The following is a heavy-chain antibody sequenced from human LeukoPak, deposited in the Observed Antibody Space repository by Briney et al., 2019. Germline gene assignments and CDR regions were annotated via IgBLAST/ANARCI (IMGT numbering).Heavy chain of an antibody. CDR2: IKRIIDGGTT. Sequence: PGGSLRLSCTASGFAFSVYAMSWLRQPPGKGLEWVGRIKRIIDGGTTDYAAPVKGRFTVSRDDSINTLYLQMSSLKTEDTAVYYCAAQGGSGDLRYWGQGTLVTVSS. V-gene: IGHV3-15*01. CDR1: GFAFSVYA. CDR3: AAQGGSGDLRY. D-gene: IGHD4-17*01. J-gene: IGHJ4*02.